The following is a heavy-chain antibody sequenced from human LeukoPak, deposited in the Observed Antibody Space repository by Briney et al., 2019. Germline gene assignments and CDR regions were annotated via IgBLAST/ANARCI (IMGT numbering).Heavy chain of an antibody. CDR2: ISYDGSNK. CDR3: AKDSGGSCNNWFDP. Sequence: PGGSLRLSCAASGFTFSSYGMHWVRQAPGKGLEWVAVISYDGSNKYYADSVKGRFTISRDNSKNTLYLQMNSLRAEDTAVYYCAKDSGGSCNNWFDPWGQGTLVTVSS. D-gene: IGHD2-15*01. CDR1: GFTFSSYG. V-gene: IGHV3-30*18. J-gene: IGHJ5*02.